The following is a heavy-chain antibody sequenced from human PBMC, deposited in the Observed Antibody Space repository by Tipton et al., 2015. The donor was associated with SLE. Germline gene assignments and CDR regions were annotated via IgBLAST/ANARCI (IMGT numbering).Heavy chain of an antibody. CDR2: IYHSGST. Sequence: LRLSCAVSGYSISSGYYWGWVRQPPGKGLEWIGNIYHSGSTDYNPSLKSRVTISVDTSKNQFSLKLSSVTAADTAVYYCAGAVIFGVVSHGVFDIWGQGTMVTVSS. CDR1: GYSISSGYY. CDR3: AGAVIFGVVSHGVFDI. D-gene: IGHD3-3*01. V-gene: IGHV4-38-2*01. J-gene: IGHJ3*02.